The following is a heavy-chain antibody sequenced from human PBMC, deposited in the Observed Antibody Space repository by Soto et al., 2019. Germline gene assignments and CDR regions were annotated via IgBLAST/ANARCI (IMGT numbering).Heavy chain of an antibody. J-gene: IGHJ6*02. CDR1: GFTFSTTG. D-gene: IGHD7-27*01. CDR3: AKDLRQGASGATVYGMDV. CDR2: ISYDGSKT. V-gene: IGHV3-30*18. Sequence: QVQLVESGGGVVQPGTSLRLSCTASGFTFSTTGMHWVRQAPGKGLEWVAVISYDGSKTYYADSVKGRLIIFRDNSRGTVYLHMNSRRPDDTAVYYCAKDLRQGASGATVYGMDVWGQGTTVSVSS.